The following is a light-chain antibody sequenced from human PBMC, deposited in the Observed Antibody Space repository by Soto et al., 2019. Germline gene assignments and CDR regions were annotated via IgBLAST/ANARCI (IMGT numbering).Light chain of an antibody. V-gene: IGLV2-14*01. CDR3: SSYTSSSTLV. CDR2: EVS. J-gene: IGLJ1*01. Sequence: QSVLTQPASVSGSPGQSITISCTGTSXDVGGYNYVSWYQQHPGKAPKLMIYEVSNRPSGVSYRFSGSKSGNTASLTISGLQAEDEADYYCSSYTSSSTLVFGTGTKVTVL. CDR1: SXDVGGYNY.